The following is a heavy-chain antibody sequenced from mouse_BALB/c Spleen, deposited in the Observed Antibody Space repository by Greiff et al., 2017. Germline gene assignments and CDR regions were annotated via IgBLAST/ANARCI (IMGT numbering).Heavy chain of an antibody. V-gene: IGHV1-63*02. CDR2: IYPGGGYT. CDR3: ARPGSSYDYYAMDY. CDR1: GYTFTNYW. J-gene: IGHJ4*01. Sequence: QVQLKESGAELVRPGTSVKISCKASGYTFTNYWLGWVKQRPGHGLEWIGDIYPGGGYTNYNEKFKGKATLTADTSSSTAYMQLSSLTSEDSAVYFCARPGSSYDYYAMDYWGQGTSVTVSS. D-gene: IGHD1-1*01.